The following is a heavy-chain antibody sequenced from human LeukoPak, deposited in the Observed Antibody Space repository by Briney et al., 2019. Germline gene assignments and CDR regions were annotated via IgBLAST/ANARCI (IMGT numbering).Heavy chain of an antibody. CDR3: ARTTMVRGTYYMDV. D-gene: IGHD3-10*01. J-gene: IGHJ6*03. V-gene: IGHV4-59*01. CDR2: IYYSGST. CDR1: GGSISSYY. Sequence: PSETLSLTCTVSGGSISSYYWSWIRQPPGKGLEWIGYIYYSGSTNYNPSLKSRVTISVDTSKNQFSLKLSSVTAADTAVYYCARTTMVRGTYYMDVWGKGTTVTISS.